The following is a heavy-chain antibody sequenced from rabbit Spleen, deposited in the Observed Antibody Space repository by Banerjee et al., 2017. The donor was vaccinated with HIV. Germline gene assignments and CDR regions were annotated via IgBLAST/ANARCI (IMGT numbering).Heavy chain of an antibody. J-gene: IGHJ6*01. CDR3: ARGSATMTLVITGYYLSL. CDR1: GVSFSFSSY. CDR2: IEVGSSGFT. D-gene: IGHD2-1*01. Sequence: EESGGGLVKPGASLTLTCTASGVSFSFSSYMCWVRQAPGKGLEWIACIEVGSSGFTYFATWAKGRFTISKTSSTTVTLQMTSLTAADTATYFCARGSATMTLVITGYYLSLWGPGTLVTVS. V-gene: IGHV1S40*01.